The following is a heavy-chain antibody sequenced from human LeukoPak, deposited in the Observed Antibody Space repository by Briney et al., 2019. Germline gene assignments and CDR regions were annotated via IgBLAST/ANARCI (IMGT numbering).Heavy chain of an antibody. CDR3: AREGETGRLRYFDS. Sequence: SETLPLTCTVSGGSISSGGYYWSWIRQHPGKGLEWIGYIYSSGSTYQSPSLKSRVTISGDTSKNQFSLKLSSVTAADTAVYYCAREGETGRLRYFDSWGQGTLVTVSS. CDR1: GGSISSGGYY. J-gene: IGHJ4*02. D-gene: IGHD1-26*01. V-gene: IGHV4-31*03. CDR2: IYSSGST.